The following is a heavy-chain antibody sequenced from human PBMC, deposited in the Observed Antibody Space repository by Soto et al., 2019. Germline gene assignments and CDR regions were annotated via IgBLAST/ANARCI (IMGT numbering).Heavy chain of an antibody. CDR3: AKDAVPGDGLWLVAD. V-gene: IGHV3-23*01. CDR1: GFSFSKFA. J-gene: IGHJ4*02. CDR2: ITGSGGTI. Sequence: DVQLLESGGGLVHPGGSLRLSCAASGFSFSKFAMIWVRQAPGKGQEWVSGITGSGGTIEYAASVKGRFTISRDNSKNTVYLQMNRLRAEDTALYFCAKDAVPGDGLWLVADWGQGTLVTVS. D-gene: IGHD2-21*02.